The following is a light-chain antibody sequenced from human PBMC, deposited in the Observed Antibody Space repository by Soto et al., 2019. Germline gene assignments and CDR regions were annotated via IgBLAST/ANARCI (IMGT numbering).Light chain of an antibody. Sequence: QSALTQPASVSGSPGQSITISCTGTSSDVGGYNYVSWYQQHPGKAPKLMIYDVSNRPSGVSNRFSGSKSGNTASLIIPGLQAEDEADYYCSSYTSSSTLVVFGGGTKLTVL. CDR3: SSYTSSSTLVV. CDR1: SSDVGGYNY. V-gene: IGLV2-14*01. J-gene: IGLJ2*01. CDR2: DVS.